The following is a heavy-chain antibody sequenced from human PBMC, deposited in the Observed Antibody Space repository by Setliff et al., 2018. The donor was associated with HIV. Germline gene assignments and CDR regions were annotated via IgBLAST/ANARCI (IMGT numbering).Heavy chain of an antibody. CDR3: ALAGRAVYY. D-gene: IGHD6-19*01. CDR2: IGRSGRNI. CDR1: GFTFSSYK. Sequence: GGSLRLSCEASGFTFSSYKMNWVRQAPGKGLEWVSYIGRSGRNIHYADSVRGRFTISRDNAKNTLYLQMNSLRAEDTAVYYCALAGRAVYYWGQGTLVTVSS. V-gene: IGHV3-48*03. J-gene: IGHJ4*02.